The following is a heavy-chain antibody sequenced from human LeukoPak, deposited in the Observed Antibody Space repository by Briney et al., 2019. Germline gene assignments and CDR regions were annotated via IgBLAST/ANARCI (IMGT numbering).Heavy chain of an antibody. Sequence: GGSLRLSCAASGFTFSNYAMTWVRQAPGEGLEWVSAISGSGYSTYYADSVKGRFTISRDSSKNTLYLQMNSLRAEDTAVYYCAKDTVEGSGDWGQGTLVTVSS. CDR2: ISGSGYST. D-gene: IGHD1-26*01. J-gene: IGHJ4*02. V-gene: IGHV3-23*01. CDR3: AKDTVEGSGD. CDR1: GFTFSNYA.